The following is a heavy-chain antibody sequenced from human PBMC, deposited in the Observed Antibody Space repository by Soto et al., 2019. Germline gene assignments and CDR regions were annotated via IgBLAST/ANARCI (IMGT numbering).Heavy chain of an antibody. J-gene: IGHJ4*02. CDR1: GFTFDDYA. D-gene: IGHD6-13*01. V-gene: IGHV3-20*04. CDR3: ARASIYSSSWSGRFDY. Sequence: GGSLRLSCAASGFTFDDYAMSWVRQVPGKGLEWVSGINWNGGSTGYADSVKGRFTISRDNAKNSLYLQMNSLRAEDTALYYCARASIYSSSWSGRFDYWGQGTLVTVSS. CDR2: INWNGGST.